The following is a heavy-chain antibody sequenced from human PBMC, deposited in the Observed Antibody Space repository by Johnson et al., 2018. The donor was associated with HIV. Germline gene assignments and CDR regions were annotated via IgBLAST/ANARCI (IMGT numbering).Heavy chain of an antibody. CDR1: GFTFSNAW. Sequence: VQLVESGGGLVKPGGSLRLSCAASGFTFSNAWMNWVRQAPGKGLQWVSVIYSGGNTYYADSVKGRFTISRDNSKNTLYLQMNSLRAEDTAVYYCASGIAVAGTLLDAFDIWGQGTMVTVSS. CDR2: IYSGGNT. J-gene: IGHJ3*02. V-gene: IGHV3-66*02. CDR3: ASGIAVAGTLLDAFDI. D-gene: IGHD6-19*01.